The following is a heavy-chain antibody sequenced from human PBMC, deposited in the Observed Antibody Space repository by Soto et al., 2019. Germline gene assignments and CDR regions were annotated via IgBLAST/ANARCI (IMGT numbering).Heavy chain of an antibody. V-gene: IGHV3-23*01. CDR2: VSAGGDST. J-gene: IGHJ6*02. Sequence: EVQLLESGGGLVQPGGSLRLSCAASGFTFASYALRWVRQAPGKGLEWVSSVSAGGDSTYYADSVKGRFTISRDNSKNTLYLQMTSLRAEDTAVYYCARRYSSQNYAMDVWGQGTTVTVSS. CDR1: GFTFASYA. D-gene: IGHD4-4*01. CDR3: ARRYSSQNYAMDV.